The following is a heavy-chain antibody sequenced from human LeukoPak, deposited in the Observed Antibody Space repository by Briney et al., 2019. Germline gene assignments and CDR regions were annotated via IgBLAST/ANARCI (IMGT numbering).Heavy chain of an antibody. Sequence: GGSLRLSCAASGFTFSSYSMNWVRQAPGKGLEWVSSISSSSSYIYYADSVKGRFTISRDNAKNSLYLQMNSLRAEDTAVYYCARDYRKDSSGWYGWFDPWGQGTLVTVSS. V-gene: IGHV3-21*01. J-gene: IGHJ5*02. CDR1: GFTFSSYS. D-gene: IGHD6-19*01. CDR2: ISSSSSYI. CDR3: ARDYRKDSSGWYGWFDP.